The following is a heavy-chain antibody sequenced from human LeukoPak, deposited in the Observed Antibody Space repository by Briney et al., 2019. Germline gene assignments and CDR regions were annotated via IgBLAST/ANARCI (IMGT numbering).Heavy chain of an antibody. Sequence: SEALSLTCAVYGGSFSGYYWSWIRQPPGKGPEWIGEINHSGSTNYNPSLKSRVTISVDTSKNQFSLKLSSVTAADTAVYYCARGPYSSSWYRFDYWGQGTLVTVSS. D-gene: IGHD6-13*01. J-gene: IGHJ4*02. CDR3: ARGPYSSSWYRFDY. CDR2: INHSGST. V-gene: IGHV4-34*01. CDR1: GGSFSGYY.